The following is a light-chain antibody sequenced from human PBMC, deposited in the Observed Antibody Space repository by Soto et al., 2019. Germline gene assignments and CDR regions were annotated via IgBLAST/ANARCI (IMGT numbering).Light chain of an antibody. CDR2: WAS. CDR1: QSVLYSSNNKNY. J-gene: IGKJ2*01. V-gene: IGKV4-1*01. Sequence: DIVMTQSPDSLAVSLGERATINCKSSQSVLYSSNNKNYLAWYQQKPGQPPKLLIYWASTRESGVPDRFSGSGSGTHFTLTISSLQAEDGAVYYCQQYYSTPPTFGQGTKLQI. CDR3: QQYYSTPPT.